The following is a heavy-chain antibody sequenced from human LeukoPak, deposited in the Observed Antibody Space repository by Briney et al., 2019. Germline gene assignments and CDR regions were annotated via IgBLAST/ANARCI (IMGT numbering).Heavy chain of an antibody. D-gene: IGHD1-1*01. CDR1: GGPISSYY. Sequence: SETLSLTCTVSGGPISSYYWSWIRQPPGKGLEWIGYIYYSGSTNYNPSLKSRVTISVDTSKNQFSLKLSSVTAADTAVYYCARDLDEVNAFDIWGQGTMVTVSS. J-gene: IGHJ3*02. CDR2: IYYSGST. CDR3: ARDLDEVNAFDI. V-gene: IGHV4-59*01.